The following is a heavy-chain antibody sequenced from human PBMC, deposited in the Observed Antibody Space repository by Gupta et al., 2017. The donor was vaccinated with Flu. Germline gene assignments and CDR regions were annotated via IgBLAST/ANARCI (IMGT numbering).Heavy chain of an antibody. CDR1: GFTSSSSG. Sequence: QVQLVESGGGVVQPGASLRLSCAASGFTSSSSGTLWVRQAPGKGLQWVAFISQDGKNKYYADSVGRVIISRDNSRSTLVLQMYDLTPADTALYYCARMEASDGGANDYWGQGTLVTVSS. CDR3: ARMEASDGGANDY. J-gene: IGHJ4*02. V-gene: IGHV3-30*03. CDR2: ISQDGKNK. D-gene: IGHD1-26*01.